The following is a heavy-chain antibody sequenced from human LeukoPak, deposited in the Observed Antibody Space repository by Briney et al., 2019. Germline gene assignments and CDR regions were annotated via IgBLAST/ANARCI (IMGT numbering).Heavy chain of an antibody. J-gene: IGHJ4*02. D-gene: IGHD5-12*01. CDR3: ARVPYRGYDPKADD. CDR2: INPNSGGT. Sequence: ASVKVSCKASGYTFTGYYIHWVRQAPGLGLEWMGWINPNSGGTKYAQKFQGRVTMTRDTSISTAYMELNNLRSDDAAVYYCARVPYRGYDPKADDWGQGSLVTVSS. V-gene: IGHV1-2*02. CDR1: GYTFTGYY.